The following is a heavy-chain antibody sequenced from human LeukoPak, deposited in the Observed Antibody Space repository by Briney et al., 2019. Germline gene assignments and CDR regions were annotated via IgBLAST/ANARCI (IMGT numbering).Heavy chain of an antibody. CDR3: ASNIVATTKGVFDY. CDR2: IYTSGST. J-gene: IGHJ4*02. Sequence: SETLSLTCTVSGGSISSGSYYGSWIRQPAGKGLEWLGRIYTSGSTNYNPSLKSRVTISVDTSKNQFSLKLSSVTAADTAVYYCASNIVATTKGVFDYWGQGTLVTVSS. D-gene: IGHD5-12*01. CDR1: GGSISSGSYY. V-gene: IGHV4-61*02.